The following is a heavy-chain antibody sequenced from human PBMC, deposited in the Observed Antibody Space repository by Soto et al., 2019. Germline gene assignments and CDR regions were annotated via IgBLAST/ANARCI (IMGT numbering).Heavy chain of an antibody. CDR1: GYTFTTYH. J-gene: IGHJ3*02. V-gene: IGHV1-46*01. D-gene: IGHD6-25*01. CDR2: INPSAGRT. CDR3: ARGPSSGAFDI. Sequence: QVQLVQSGAEVRKPEASVKVSCKASGYTFTTYHIHWLRQAPGQGLELMGDINPSAGRTNYAQKFQGRVAVTRDTSTSTVYMELTSLTADDTAVYYCARGPSSGAFDIWGEGTMVTISS.